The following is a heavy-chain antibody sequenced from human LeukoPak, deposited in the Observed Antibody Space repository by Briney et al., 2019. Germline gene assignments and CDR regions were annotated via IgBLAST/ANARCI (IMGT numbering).Heavy chain of an antibody. V-gene: IGHV3-23*01. J-gene: IGHJ6*02. CDR2: ISGSGGST. Sequence: PGGSLRLSCAASGFTFSIYAMSWVRQAPGKGLEWVSAISGSGGSTYYAGTVRGRFTISRDNSKNTLYLQMNSLRAEDTAVYYCARCYTYGTTWFGGLDVWGQGTTVTVSS. D-gene: IGHD3-10*01. CDR1: GFTFSIYA. CDR3: ARCYTYGTTWFGGLDV.